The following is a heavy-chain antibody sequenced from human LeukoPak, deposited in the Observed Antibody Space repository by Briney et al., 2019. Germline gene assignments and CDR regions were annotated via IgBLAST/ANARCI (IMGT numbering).Heavy chain of an antibody. D-gene: IGHD3-22*01. J-gene: IGHJ3*02. CDR1: GFTFSSYA. Sequence: GGSLRLSCAASGFTFSSYAMRWVRQAPGKGLEWVAVISYDGSNKYYADSVKGRFTISRDNSKNTLYLQMNSLRAEDTAVYYCAKLLTGGYYFPDAFDIWGQGTMVTVSS. V-gene: IGHV3-30*18. CDR2: ISYDGSNK. CDR3: AKLLTGGYYFPDAFDI.